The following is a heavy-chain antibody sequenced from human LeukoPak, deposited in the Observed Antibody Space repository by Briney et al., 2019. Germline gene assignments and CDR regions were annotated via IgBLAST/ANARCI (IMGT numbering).Heavy chain of an antibody. CDR2: IYTSGST. CDR1: GGSISSYY. V-gene: IGHV4-4*07. CDR3: ARETSHSARLGIDY. Sequence: SETLSLTCTVSGGSISSYYWSWMRQPAGKGLEWIGRIYTSGSTNYNPSLKSRVTMSVDTTKNQFSLKLSSVTAADTAVYYCARETSHSARLGIDYWGQGTLVTVSS. J-gene: IGHJ4*02. D-gene: IGHD4-11*01.